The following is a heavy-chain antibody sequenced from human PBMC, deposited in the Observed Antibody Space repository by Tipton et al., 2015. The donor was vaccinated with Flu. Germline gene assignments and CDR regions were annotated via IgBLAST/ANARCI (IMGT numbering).Heavy chain of an antibody. V-gene: IGHV4-38-2*02. CDR1: GYSISSGYY. CDR2: IYHSGST. D-gene: IGHD4-17*01. J-gene: IGHJ4*02. CDR3: ARVGAHDNGDYHYDY. Sequence: TLSLTCTVSGYSISSGYYWGWIRQPPGKGLEWIGSIYHSGSTYYNPSLKSRVTISVDTSKNQFSLKLSSVTAADTAVYYCARVGAHDNGDYHYDYWGQGTLVTVSS.